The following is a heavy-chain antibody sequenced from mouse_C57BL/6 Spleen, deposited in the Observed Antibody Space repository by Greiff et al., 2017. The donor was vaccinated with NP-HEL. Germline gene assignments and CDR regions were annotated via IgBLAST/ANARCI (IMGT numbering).Heavy chain of an antibody. CDR1: GYAFSSSW. D-gene: IGHD2-5*01. J-gene: IGHJ3*01. V-gene: IGHV1-82*01. CDR2: IYPGDGDT. CDR3: AHYYSNYEFAY. Sequence: QVQLQQSGPELVKPGASVKISCKASGYAFSSSWMNWVKQRPGKGLEWIGRIYPGDGDTNYNGKFKGKATLTADKSSSTAYMQLSSLTSEDSAVYFCAHYYSNYEFAYWGQGTLVTVSA.